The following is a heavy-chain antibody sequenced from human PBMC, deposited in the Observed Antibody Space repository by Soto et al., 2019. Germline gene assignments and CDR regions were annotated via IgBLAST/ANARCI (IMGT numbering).Heavy chain of an antibody. J-gene: IGHJ5*02. Sequence: PSETLSLTCTVSGGSISSYYWSWIRQPAEKGLEWIGRIYTSGSTNYNPSLKSRVTMSVDTSKNQFSLKLSSVTAADTAVYYCARDYCSGGSCYSAYWFDPWGQGTLVTVPS. V-gene: IGHV4-4*07. CDR2: IYTSGST. CDR3: ARDYCSGGSCYSAYWFDP. D-gene: IGHD2-15*01. CDR1: GGSISSYY.